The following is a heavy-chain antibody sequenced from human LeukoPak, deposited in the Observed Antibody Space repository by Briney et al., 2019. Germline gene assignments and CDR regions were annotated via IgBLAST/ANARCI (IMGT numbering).Heavy chain of an antibody. V-gene: IGHV3-23*01. CDR3: AKVLTMVRGVIMGPHFDY. CDR2: ISGSGGST. CDR1: GFTFSSYA. D-gene: IGHD3-10*01. Sequence: GGSLRLSCAASGFTFSSYAMSWVRQAPGKGLEWVSAISGSGGSTYYADSVKGRFTISRDNSKNTLYLQMNSLRAEDTAVYYCAKVLTMVRGVIMGPHFDYWGQGTLVTVSS. J-gene: IGHJ4*02.